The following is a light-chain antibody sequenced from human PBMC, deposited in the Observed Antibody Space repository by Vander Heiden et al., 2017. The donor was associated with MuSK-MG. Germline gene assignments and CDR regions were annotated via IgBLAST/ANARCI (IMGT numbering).Light chain of an antibody. V-gene: IGLV2-14*01. J-gene: IGLJ1*01. CDR1: SSDVGGYNY. CDR2: DVS. CDR3: SSYTSSSTLV. Sequence: QSALTQPASVSGSPGQSITVSCTGTSSDVGGYNYVSWYQQYPGRAPKLSLYDVSNRPSGVSTRFSGSKSGNTASLTISGLQAEDDADYYCSSYTSSSTLVFGTGTKVTVL.